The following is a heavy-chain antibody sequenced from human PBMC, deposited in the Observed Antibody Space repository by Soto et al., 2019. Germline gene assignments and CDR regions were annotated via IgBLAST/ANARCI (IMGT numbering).Heavy chain of an antibody. CDR3: ARNSGIGAGLTYDFWSGYYDAFDI. CDR1: GGSFSGYY. J-gene: IGHJ3*02. V-gene: IGHV4-34*01. Sequence: SETLSLTCAVYGGSFSGYYWSWIRQPPGKGLEWIGEINHSGSTNYNPSLKSRVTISVDTSKNQFSLKLSSVTAADTAVYYCARNSGIGAGLTYDFWSGYYDAFDIWGQGTMVTVSS. CDR2: INHSGST. D-gene: IGHD3-3*01.